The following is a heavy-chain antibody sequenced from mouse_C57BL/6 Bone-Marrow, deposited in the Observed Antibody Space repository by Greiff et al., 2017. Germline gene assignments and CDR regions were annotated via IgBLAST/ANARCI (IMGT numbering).Heavy chain of an antibody. V-gene: IGHV1-54*01. CDR1: GSAFTNYL. J-gene: IGHJ3*01. CDR3: ARGYSGLFAD. Sequence: VQLQQSGAELVRPGTSVKVSCKASGSAFTNYLIEWVKQRPGQGLEWIGVIYPGSGGTNYNEKFKGKATLTADKSSSTAYMQLSSLTSEDSAVYFCARGYSGLFADWGQGTLVTVAA. CDR2: IYPGSGGT. D-gene: IGHD2-3*01.